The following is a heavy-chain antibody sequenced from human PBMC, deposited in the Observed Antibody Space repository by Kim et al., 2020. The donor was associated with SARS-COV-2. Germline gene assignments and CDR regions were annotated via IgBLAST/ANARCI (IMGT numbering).Heavy chain of an antibody. Sequence: GGSLRLSCAAFEFLVSSNYMSWVRQAPGKGLEWVSSIYTGGVTYYADSVQGRFTISRDISKNTLYLQMKSLRPEDTAIYFCARDPRRDILSDAFDIWGQGTVVTVSS. V-gene: IGHV3-53*05. CDR2: IYTGGVT. CDR3: ARDPRRDILSDAFDI. CDR1: EFLVSSNY. J-gene: IGHJ3*02.